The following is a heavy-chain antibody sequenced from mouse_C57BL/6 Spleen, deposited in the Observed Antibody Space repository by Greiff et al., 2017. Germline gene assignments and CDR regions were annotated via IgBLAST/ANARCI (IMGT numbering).Heavy chain of an antibody. CDR3: ARVFYYSGRSSRAY. J-gene: IGHJ3*01. D-gene: IGHD1-1*01. Sequence: QVQLQQPGAELVKPGASVKMSCKASGYTFTSYWITWVKQRPGQGLEWIGDIYPGSGSTNYNEKFKSKATLTVDTSSSPAYMQLSSLTPEGTVLYYCARVFYYSGRSSRAYWGQGALVTVS. V-gene: IGHV1-55*01. CDR1: GYTFTSYW. CDR2: IYPGSGST.